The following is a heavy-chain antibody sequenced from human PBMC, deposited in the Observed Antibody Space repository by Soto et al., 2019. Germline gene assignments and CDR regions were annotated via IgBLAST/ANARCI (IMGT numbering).Heavy chain of an antibody. D-gene: IGHD6-13*01. Sequence: EVQLEESGGDLVQPGGSLRLSCAASGFTLSAYWMTWVRQAPGKGLEWVANINRDGSKKSYLDSVRGRFTISRDNVGNSLYLQMDSLTADYTALYYCARDVSPGSSSLYLDAFDIWGQATMVTVSS. V-gene: IGHV3-7*05. CDR2: INRDGSKK. CDR1: GFTLSAYW. J-gene: IGHJ3*02. CDR3: ARDVSPGSSSLYLDAFDI.